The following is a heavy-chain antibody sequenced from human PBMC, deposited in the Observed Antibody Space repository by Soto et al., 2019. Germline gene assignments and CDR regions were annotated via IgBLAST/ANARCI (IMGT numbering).Heavy chain of an antibody. J-gene: IGHJ5*02. CDR2: ISSSSSTI. V-gene: IGHV3-48*01. Sequence: EVQLVESGGGLVQPGGSLRLSCAASGFTFSSYSMNWVLQAPGKGLEWVSYISSSSSTIYYADSVKGRFTISRDNAKNSLYLQMNSLAAEDTAVYYCATTLPAEPGGQGTLVTVAS. D-gene: IGHD2-2*01. CDR1: GFTFSSYS. CDR3: ATTLPAEP.